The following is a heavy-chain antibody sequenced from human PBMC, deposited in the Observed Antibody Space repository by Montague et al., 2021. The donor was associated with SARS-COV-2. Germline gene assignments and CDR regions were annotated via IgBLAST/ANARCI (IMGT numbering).Heavy chain of an antibody. CDR1: GGSISSGGYY. Sequence: TLSLTCTVSGGSISSGGYYWSWIRQHPGKGLEWIGYIYYSGSTYYNLSLKSRLTISVDTSKNRFSLKLSSVTAADTAMYYCAGARVVVPTTRNWFDPWGQGTLVTVSS. CDR2: IYYSGST. D-gene: IGHD2-2*01. V-gene: IGHV4-31*03. J-gene: IGHJ5*02. CDR3: AGARVVVPTTRNWFDP.